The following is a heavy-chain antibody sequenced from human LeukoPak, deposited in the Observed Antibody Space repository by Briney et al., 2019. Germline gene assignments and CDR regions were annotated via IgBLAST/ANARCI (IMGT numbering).Heavy chain of an antibody. V-gene: IGHV4-30-4*01. CDR2: IYYSGSS. Sequence: SETLSLTCSVSGGSISSDAYYWAWIRQPPGKGLEWIGYIYYSGSSYYNPSLKSRVTISVDTSKNQFSLKLSSVTAADTAIYYCARERKVPTAIGIDYWGQGTLVTVSP. D-gene: IGHD2-2*01. CDR1: GGSISSDAYY. J-gene: IGHJ4*02. CDR3: ARERKVPTAIGIDY.